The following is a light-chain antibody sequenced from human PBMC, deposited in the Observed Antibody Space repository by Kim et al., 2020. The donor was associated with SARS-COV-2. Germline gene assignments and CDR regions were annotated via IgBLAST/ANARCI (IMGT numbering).Light chain of an antibody. Sequence: EIVLTQSPGTLSLSPGERATLSCRASQSFGFNLSCYQQKPGQAPRILIYGASNRARAIPDRFSGSGSGTDFTLTISRLEPEDFAVYYCQKYGSSSYTFGQGTKLEI. CDR2: GAS. V-gene: IGKV3-20*01. J-gene: IGKJ2*01. CDR1: QSFGFN. CDR3: QKYGSSSYT.